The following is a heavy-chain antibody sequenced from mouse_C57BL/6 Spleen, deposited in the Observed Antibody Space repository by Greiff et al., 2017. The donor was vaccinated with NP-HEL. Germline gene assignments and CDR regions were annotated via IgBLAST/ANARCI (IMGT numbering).Heavy chain of an antibody. Sequence: EVQLQQSGAELVRPGASVKLSCTASGFNIKDDYMHWVKQRPEQGLEWIGWIDPENGDTEYASKFQGKATITADTSSNTAYLQLSSLTSEDTAVYYCTRGLRIFRGKGTLVTVSA. CDR3: TRGLRIF. CDR2: IDPENGDT. J-gene: IGHJ3*01. CDR1: GFNIKDDY. V-gene: IGHV14-4*01.